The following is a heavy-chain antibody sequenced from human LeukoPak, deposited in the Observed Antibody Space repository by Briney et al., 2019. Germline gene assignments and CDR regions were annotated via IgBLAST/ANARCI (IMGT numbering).Heavy chain of an antibody. CDR1: GFTFSSYW. Sequence: PGGSLRLSCAASGFTFSSYWMHWVRQAPGKGLVRVSRTNTDGSSTDYADSVKGRFTISGDNAKNTLYLQMNSLRVEDTAVYYCARDQDDYGGNSPLGYWGQGILVTVSS. J-gene: IGHJ4*02. D-gene: IGHD4-23*01. CDR3: ARDQDDYGGNSPLGY. CDR2: TNTDGSST. V-gene: IGHV3-74*01.